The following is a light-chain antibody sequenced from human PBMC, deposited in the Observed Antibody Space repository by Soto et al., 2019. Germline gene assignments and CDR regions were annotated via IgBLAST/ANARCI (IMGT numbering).Light chain of an antibody. Sequence: ESVLTQSPGTLSWSPGERATLTCRASQSVTSSYVAWYQQKPGQAPRLLIYGASSRATGTPDRFSGSGSGTDFTLTISRLEPEDFAVYYCQQYGSSPRAFGQGTKVDIK. CDR2: GAS. J-gene: IGKJ1*01. V-gene: IGKV3-20*01. CDR3: QQYGSSPRA. CDR1: QSVTSSY.